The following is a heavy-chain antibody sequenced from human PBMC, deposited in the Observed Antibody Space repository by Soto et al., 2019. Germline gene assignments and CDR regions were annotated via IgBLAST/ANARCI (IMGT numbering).Heavy chain of an antibody. V-gene: IGHV4-31*03. J-gene: IGHJ4*02. Sequence: NPSETLSLTCTVSGGSISSGGYYWSWIRQHPGKGLEWIGYIYYSGSTYYNPSLKSRVTISVDTSKNQFSLKLSSVTAADTAVYYCAREGSSSSGSFDYWGQGTLVTVSS. CDR2: IYYSGST. CDR1: GGSISSGGYY. D-gene: IGHD6-6*01. CDR3: AREGSSSSGSFDY.